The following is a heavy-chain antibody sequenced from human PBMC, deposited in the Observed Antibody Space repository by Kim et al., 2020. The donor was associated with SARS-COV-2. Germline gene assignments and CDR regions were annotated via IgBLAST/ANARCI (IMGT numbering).Heavy chain of an antibody. J-gene: IGHJ6*02. CDR3: ARDRITMVRGVEEDYYYYYCMDV. V-gene: IGHV3-21*01. D-gene: IGHD3-10*01. CDR2: ISSSSSYI. Sequence: GGSLRLSCAASGFTVSSYSMNWVRQAPGKGLEWVSSISSSSSYIYYADSVKGRFTISRDNAKNSLYLQMNSLRAEDTAVYYCARDRITMVRGVEEDYYYYYCMDVWGQGTTVTVSS. CDR1: GFTVSSYS.